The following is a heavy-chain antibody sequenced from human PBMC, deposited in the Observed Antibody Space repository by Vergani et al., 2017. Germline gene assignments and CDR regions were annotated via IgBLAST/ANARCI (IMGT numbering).Heavy chain of an antibody. Sequence: QVQLQESGPGLVKPSETLSLTCSVSVGSMSGYYWSWFRQPPGKELEWIGYMYHSGSTNYNPSLETRVTISGDTSKNQFSLKLNSVTAADTSVYYCGRVADFYGLGSRLLDLWGQGILVTVSS. J-gene: IGHJ5*02. CDR3: GRVADFYGLGSRLLDL. D-gene: IGHD3-10*01. CDR2: MYHSGST. V-gene: IGHV4-59*01. CDR1: VGSMSGYY.